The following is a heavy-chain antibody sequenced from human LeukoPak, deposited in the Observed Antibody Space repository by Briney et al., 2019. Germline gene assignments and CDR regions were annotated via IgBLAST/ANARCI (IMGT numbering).Heavy chain of an antibody. V-gene: IGHV1-2*02. Sequence: ASVKVSCKASGYTFTDPYMHWVRQAPGQGLEWMGWINPNSGGTNYAQTFQGRVTMTRDTSISTAYMELSRLRSDDTAVYYCARFMDFDYWGQGTLVTVSS. J-gene: IGHJ4*02. D-gene: IGHD3-10*01. CDR2: INPNSGGT. CDR1: GYTFTDPY. CDR3: ARFMDFDY.